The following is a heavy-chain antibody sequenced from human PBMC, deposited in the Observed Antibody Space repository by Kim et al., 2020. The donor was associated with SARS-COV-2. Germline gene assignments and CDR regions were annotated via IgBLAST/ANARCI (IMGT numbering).Heavy chain of an antibody. V-gene: IGHV3-9*01. D-gene: IGHD6-13*01. CDR3: AKDIAGAGPGYYYYGLDV. CDR1: GFTFDDRA. J-gene: IGHJ6*02. CDR2: ISWNSRSI. Sequence: GGSLRLSCAASGFTFDDRAMYWVRQGPGKGLEWVPSISWNSRSIDYADSVKGRFTISRDNAKNSLYLQMNSLRVEDTALYYCAKDIAGAGPGYYYYGLDVWGQGTTVIVSS.